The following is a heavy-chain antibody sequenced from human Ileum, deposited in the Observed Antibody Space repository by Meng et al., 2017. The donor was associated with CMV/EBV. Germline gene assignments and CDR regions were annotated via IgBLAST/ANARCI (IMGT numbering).Heavy chain of an antibody. CDR2: INTHGTST. J-gene: IGHJ4*02. Sequence: LRLSCAASGFTFSTYWMHWVRQAPGKGLVWVSRINTHGTSTTYADSVKGRFTISRDNDKNTLYLQMNSLRAEDTAVYFCARGDYSFDYWGQGTLVTVSS. CDR3: ARGDYSFDY. D-gene: IGHD4-11*01. V-gene: IGHV3-74*01. CDR1: GFTFSTYW.